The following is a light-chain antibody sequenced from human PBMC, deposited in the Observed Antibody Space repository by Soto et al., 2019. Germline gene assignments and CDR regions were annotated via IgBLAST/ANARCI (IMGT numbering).Light chain of an antibody. CDR2: DVT. CDR3: ASYTSSPTLV. Sequence: QSALTQPASVSGSPGQSITISCTGTSSDVGGYNYVSWYQQYPGKAPNLMIYDVTNRPSGVSNRFSGSKSGNTASLTISGLQAEDEADYYCASYTSSPTLVFGGGTKLTVL. CDR1: SSDVGGYNY. J-gene: IGLJ2*01. V-gene: IGLV2-14*01.